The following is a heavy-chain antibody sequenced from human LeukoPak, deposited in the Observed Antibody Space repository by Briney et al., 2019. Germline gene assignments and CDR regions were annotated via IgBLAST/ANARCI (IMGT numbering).Heavy chain of an antibody. Sequence: GGSLRLSCAASGFTFDDYSMHWVRQAPGKGLEWVSGISWNSGSAGYADSVKGRFTISRDSAKNSLYLQMNSLRTEDTALYYCAKDRTYSAYAALDYWGQGTLVTVPS. CDR3: AKDRTYSAYAALDY. V-gene: IGHV3-9*01. D-gene: IGHD5-12*01. CDR2: ISWNSGSA. CDR1: GFTFDDYS. J-gene: IGHJ4*02.